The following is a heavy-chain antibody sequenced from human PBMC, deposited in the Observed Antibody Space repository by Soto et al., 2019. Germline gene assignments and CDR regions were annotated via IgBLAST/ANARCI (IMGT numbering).Heavy chain of an antibody. Sequence: PLKISWKGSKYSFTSYWSCWVLQLPCKVLVFMWIIYPGDSDTRYSPSFQGQVTISADKSISTAYLQWSSLKASDTAMYYCARQGSIAAAGSPDRGYYYYGMEVWGQGTTVTVSS. CDR3: ARQGSIAAAGSPDRGYYYYGMEV. V-gene: IGHV5-51*01. J-gene: IGHJ6*02. CDR1: KYSFTSYW. D-gene: IGHD6-13*01. CDR2: IYPGDSDT.